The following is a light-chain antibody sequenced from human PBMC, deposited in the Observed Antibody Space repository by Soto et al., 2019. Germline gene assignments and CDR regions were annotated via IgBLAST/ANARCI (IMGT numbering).Light chain of an antibody. J-gene: IGKJ4*01. CDR1: QDFGSY. V-gene: IGKV1-8*01. CDR3: QQYYEFPLT. Sequence: AILMTRSPSSLSASPGDRVTITCRASQDFGSYLAWYQQKPGKAPNLLIYVASTLQSGVPSRFSGSGSGKDFTLTISRLQSEDFATYYCQQYYEFPLTFGGGTKVEIX. CDR2: VAS.